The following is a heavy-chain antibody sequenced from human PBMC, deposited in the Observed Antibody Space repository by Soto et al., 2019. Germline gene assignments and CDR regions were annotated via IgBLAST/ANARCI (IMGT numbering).Heavy chain of an antibody. J-gene: IGHJ5*02. CDR3: ARSPLTGYQPYNWFDP. CDR2: INHSEST. CDR1: GGSFSGYY. D-gene: IGHD3-9*01. V-gene: IGHV4-34*01. Sequence: SETLSLTCAVYGGSFSGYYWSWIRQPPGKGLEWIGEINHSESTNYNPSLKSRVTISVDTSKNQFSLKLSSVTAADTAVYYCARSPLTGYQPYNWFDPWGQGTLVTVSS.